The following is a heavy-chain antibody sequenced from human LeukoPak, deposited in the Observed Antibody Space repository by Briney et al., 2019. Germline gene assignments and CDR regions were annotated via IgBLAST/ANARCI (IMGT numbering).Heavy chain of an antibody. CDR2: IYYSGST. CDR3: AIHNWNDFGFY. V-gene: IGHV4-39*01. Sequence: PSQTLSLTCTVSGGSIISGGYYWGWIRQPPGKGLEWIGSIYYSGSTYYNPSLKSRVTISVDTSKNQFSLKLSSVTAADTAVYYCAIHNWNDFGFYWGQGTLATVSS. D-gene: IGHD1-20*01. CDR1: GGSIISGGYY. J-gene: IGHJ4*02.